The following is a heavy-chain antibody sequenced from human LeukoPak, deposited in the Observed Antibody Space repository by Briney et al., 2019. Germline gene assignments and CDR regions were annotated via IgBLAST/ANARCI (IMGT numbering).Heavy chain of an antibody. V-gene: IGHV3-48*03. Sequence: GGSLRLSCAASGFTFSSYEMNWVRQAPGKGLEWVSYISSSGSTIYYADSVKGRFTISRDNAKNSLYLQMNSLRAEDTAVYYCARAWWLRFDYWGRGTLVTVSS. D-gene: IGHD2-15*01. CDR3: ARAWWLRFDY. J-gene: IGHJ4*02. CDR2: ISSSGSTI. CDR1: GFTFSSYE.